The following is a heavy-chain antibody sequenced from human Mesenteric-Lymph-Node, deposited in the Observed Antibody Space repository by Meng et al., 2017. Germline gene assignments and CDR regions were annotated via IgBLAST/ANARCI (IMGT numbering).Heavy chain of an antibody. Sequence: QLPLPEAGPGPVQPSETLSLTCTASCGPISSGDYYWSWIRQPPGKGLELIGHIYYSGSTSYNPSLKSRVTISVDTSNNQFSLKLSSVTAADTAVYYCARVGWRQWSFDLWGRGTLVTVAS. D-gene: IGHD5-18*01. J-gene: IGHJ2*01. CDR2: IYYSGST. V-gene: IGHV4-30-4*01. CDR3: ARVGWRQWSFDL. CDR1: CGPISSGDYY.